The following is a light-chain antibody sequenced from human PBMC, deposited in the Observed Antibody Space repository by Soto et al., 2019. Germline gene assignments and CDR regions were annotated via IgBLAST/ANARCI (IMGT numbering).Light chain of an antibody. V-gene: IGKV1-12*01. CDR1: QGVGSW. CDR3: QQANSFPWT. J-gene: IGKJ1*01. Sequence: DIQMTQSPSSVSAPVGDRVTITCRSSQGVGSWLAWYQQKPGKAPKLLIFAASSLQSGVPSRFSGSGSGTDFNLTISSLQPEDVASYYCQQANSFPWTFGQGTAVEIK. CDR2: AAS.